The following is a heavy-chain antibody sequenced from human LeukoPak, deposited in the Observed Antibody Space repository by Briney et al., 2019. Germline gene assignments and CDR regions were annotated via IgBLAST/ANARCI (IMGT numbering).Heavy chain of an antibody. D-gene: IGHD2-15*01. J-gene: IGHJ4*02. CDR2: ISWNSGSI. CDR1: GFTFDDYA. CDR3: ARDSQGSCHDY. Sequence: GGSLRLSCAASGFTFDDYAMHWVRQAPGKGLEWVSGISWNSGSIGYADSVKGRFTISRDNAKNSLYLQMNSLRAEDTAVYYCARDSQGSCHDYWGQGTLVTVSS. V-gene: IGHV3-9*01.